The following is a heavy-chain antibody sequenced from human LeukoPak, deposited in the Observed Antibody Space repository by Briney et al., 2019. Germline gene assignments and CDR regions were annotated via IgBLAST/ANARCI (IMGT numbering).Heavy chain of an antibody. D-gene: IGHD3-9*01. V-gene: IGHV3-21*01. J-gene: IGHJ6*03. Sequence: GGSLRHSCEPSGFSFRRDSMYWVRQAPGKRLEWVSSISSSRSYIYYADSMKGRFTISRDNAKNSLYLQMNSLRAEDTAVYYCARLAGYYFRGVDHYYYYMVVWGKGTTVTVCS. CDR2: ISSSRSYI. CDR1: GFSFRRDS. CDR3: ARLAGYYFRGVDHYYYYMVV.